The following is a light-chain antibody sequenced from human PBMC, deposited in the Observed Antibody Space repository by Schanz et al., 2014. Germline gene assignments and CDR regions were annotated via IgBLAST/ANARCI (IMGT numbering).Light chain of an antibody. CDR3: CSYTTTTWRV. Sequence: QSALTQPASVSGSPGQSITISCTGTSSDVGGYNYVSWYQQHPGKAPKLMIYDVNNRPSGVSNRFSGSKSGNTASLTISGLQAEDEADYYCCSYTTTTWRVFGGGTKLTVL. V-gene: IGLV2-14*01. CDR2: DVN. J-gene: IGLJ3*02. CDR1: SSDVGGYNY.